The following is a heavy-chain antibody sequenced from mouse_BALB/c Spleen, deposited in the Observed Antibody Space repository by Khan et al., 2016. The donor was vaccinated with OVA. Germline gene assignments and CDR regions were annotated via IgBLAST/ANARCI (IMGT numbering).Heavy chain of an antibody. V-gene: IGHV1S137*01. Sequence: QVQLKESGAELVRPGVSVKISCKGSGYTFTDFTIHWVKQSHALSLEWIGVISTYYGDVTYNQKFKGKATMTVDKSSSTTYMELARLTSEDSAIYTCTGGAEGSRFAYWGQGTLVTVSA. CDR2: ISTYYGDV. J-gene: IGHJ3*01. CDR1: GYTFTDFT. CDR3: TGGAEGSRFAY.